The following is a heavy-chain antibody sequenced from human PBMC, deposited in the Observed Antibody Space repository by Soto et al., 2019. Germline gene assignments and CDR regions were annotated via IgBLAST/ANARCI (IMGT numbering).Heavy chain of an antibody. CDR2: IYPGDSAT. CDR3: ARLGACSGGSCALDY. V-gene: IGHV5-51*01. D-gene: IGHD2-15*01. CDR1: GYSFTSAW. Sequence: LKISCKGSGYSFTSAWIGWVRQMPGKGLEWMGIIYPGDSATRDSSSFQCQVTISADKSISTAYLQWSSLKASDTAMDYCARLGACSGGSCALDYGGQGTLLTV. J-gene: IGHJ4*02.